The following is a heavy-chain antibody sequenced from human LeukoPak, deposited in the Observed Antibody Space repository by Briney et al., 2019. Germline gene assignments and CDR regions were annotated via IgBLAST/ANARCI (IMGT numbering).Heavy chain of an antibody. D-gene: IGHD4-17*01. Sequence: SETLSLTCTVSGGSISNYYWSWIRQPPGKGLEWMGYMYYSGSTNYNPSLKSRVTMSVDTSKNQFSLKLSSVTAADTAVYYCARAGFSGDYFFDYWGQGTLVTVSS. CDR2: MYYSGST. J-gene: IGHJ4*02. V-gene: IGHV4-59*12. CDR3: ARAGFSGDYFFDY. CDR1: GGSISNYY.